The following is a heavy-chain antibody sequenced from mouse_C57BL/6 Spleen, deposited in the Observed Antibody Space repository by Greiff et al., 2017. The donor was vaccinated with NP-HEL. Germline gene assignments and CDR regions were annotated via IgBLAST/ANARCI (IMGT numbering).Heavy chain of an antibody. V-gene: IGHV5-17*01. D-gene: IGHD1-1*01. Sequence: DVKLVESGGGLVKPGGSLKLSCAASGFTFSDYGMHWVRQAPEKGLEWVAYISSGSSTIYYADTVKGRFTISRDNAKNTLFLQTTSLRSEDTAMYYCARDYGSSYALDYWGQGTTLTVSS. CDR1: GFTFSDYG. J-gene: IGHJ2*01. CDR2: ISSGSSTI. CDR3: ARDYGSSYALDY.